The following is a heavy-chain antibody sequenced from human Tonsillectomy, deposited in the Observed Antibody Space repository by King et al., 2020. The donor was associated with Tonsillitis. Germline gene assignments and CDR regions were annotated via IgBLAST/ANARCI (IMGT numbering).Heavy chain of an antibody. CDR2: IDWDDNK. CDR3: ARSTIMDSDLDY. V-gene: IGHV2-70*04. Sequence: TLKESGPALVKPTQILTLTCTFSGFSLSTRGMRVGWIRQPPGKALEWLARIDWDDNKFYNASLKTRLTISRVTSKNQVVLTMTNMNPVDTATYYCARSTIMDSDLDYWGQGTLVTVSS. CDR1: GFSLSTRGMR. D-gene: IGHD2-21*02. J-gene: IGHJ4*02.